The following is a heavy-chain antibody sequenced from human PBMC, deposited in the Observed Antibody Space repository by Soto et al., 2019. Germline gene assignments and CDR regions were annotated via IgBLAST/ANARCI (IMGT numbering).Heavy chain of an antibody. CDR1: GYPFTSYY. D-gene: IGHD3-16*01. J-gene: IGHJ6*03. V-gene: IGHV1-46*03. CDR3: ARGGGIMITSSSYYYYYMDV. CDR2: INPSGGST. Sequence: ASVEVSCKASGYPFTSYYMHWVRQAPGQGLEWMGIINPSGGSTSYAQKFQGRVTMTRDTSTSTVYMELSSLRSEDTAVYYCARGGGIMITSSSYYYYYMDVWGKGTTVTVSS.